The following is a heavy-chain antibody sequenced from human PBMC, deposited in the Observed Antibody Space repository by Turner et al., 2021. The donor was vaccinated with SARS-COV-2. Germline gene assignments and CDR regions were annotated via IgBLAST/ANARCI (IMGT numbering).Heavy chain of an antibody. V-gene: IGHV1-69*10. CDR1: GGTFSSYA. CDR3: ARAATMVRGVIRNSFYYYYGMDV. J-gene: IGHJ6*02. D-gene: IGHD3-10*01. Sequence: QVQLVQSGAEVKKPGSSVKVSCKASGGTFSSYAISRVRQAPGQGLEWMGGIIPILGIANNAQKFQGRVTITADKSTSTAYMEMSSLRSEDTAVYYCARAATMVRGVIRNSFYYYYGMDVWGQGTTVTVSS. CDR2: IIPILGIA.